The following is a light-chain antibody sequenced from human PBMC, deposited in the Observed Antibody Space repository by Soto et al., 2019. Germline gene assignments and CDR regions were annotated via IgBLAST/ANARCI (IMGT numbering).Light chain of an antibody. CDR1: QSVSSH. J-gene: IGKJ1*01. V-gene: IGKV3-11*01. Sequence: EIVLTQSPATLSLSPGERATLSCRASQSVSSHLAWYQQKPVQAPRLLIYDTSNRATDIPARFSGSGSGTDFTLTISSLAPEDFAVYYSQQRSNWPPTWTFGQGTKVESK. CDR3: QQRSNWPPTWT. CDR2: DTS.